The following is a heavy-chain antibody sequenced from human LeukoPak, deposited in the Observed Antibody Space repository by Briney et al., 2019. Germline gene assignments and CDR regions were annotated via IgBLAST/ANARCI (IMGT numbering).Heavy chain of an antibody. CDR2: INPTSGAT. Sequence: ASVKVSCTTSGYTFTDYYIHWVRQAPGQGLEWMGWINPTSGATDYAQKFKGRVTMTRDSSISTAYMDLNSLKSDDTAVFYCTRYSLGGDYDFGYWGQGTLVAVSS. V-gene: IGHV1-2*02. D-gene: IGHD4-17*01. CDR3: TRYSLGGDYDFGY. CDR1: GYTFTDYY. J-gene: IGHJ4*02.